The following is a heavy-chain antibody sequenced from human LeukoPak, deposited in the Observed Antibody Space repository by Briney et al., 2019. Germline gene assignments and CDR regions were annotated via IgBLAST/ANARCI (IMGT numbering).Heavy chain of an antibody. Sequence: SETLSLTCAVYGGSFSGYYWGWIRQPPGKGLEWIGSIYYSGSTYYNPSLKSRVTISVDTSKNQFSLNLSSVTAADTAVYYCASEGDTAMVVYYFDYWGQGTLVTVSS. J-gene: IGHJ4*02. CDR1: GGSFSGYY. CDR3: ASEGDTAMVVYYFDY. V-gene: IGHV4-39*07. D-gene: IGHD5-18*01. CDR2: IYYSGST.